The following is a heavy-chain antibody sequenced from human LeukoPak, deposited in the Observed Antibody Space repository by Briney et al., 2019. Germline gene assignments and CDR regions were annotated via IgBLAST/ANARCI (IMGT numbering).Heavy chain of an antibody. CDR2: INHSGST. V-gene: IGHV4-34*01. CDR3: ARDYARLDAFDI. D-gene: IGHD4-17*01. CDR1: GGSFSGYY. Sequence: SETQSLTCAVYGGSFSGYYWSWIRQPPGKGLEWIGEINHSGSTNYNPSLKSRVTISVDTSKNQFSLKLSSVTAADTAVYYCARDYARLDAFDIWGQGTMVTVSS. J-gene: IGHJ3*02.